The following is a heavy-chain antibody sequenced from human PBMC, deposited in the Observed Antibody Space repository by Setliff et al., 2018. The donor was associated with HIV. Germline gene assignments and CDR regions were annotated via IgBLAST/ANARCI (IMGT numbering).Heavy chain of an antibody. CDR1: GYTFTRHY. D-gene: IGHD3-10*01. Sequence: AAVKVSCKASGYTFTRHYLHWVRLAPGQGLEWMGWMNPNSSNSGYAQNFQGRVTMTLDTSISTAYMELSSLTSEDTAVYYCTRGRHSQTAGAIKFAFWGQGSLVTVS. CDR2: MNPNSSNS. J-gene: IGHJ5*01. CDR3: TRGRHSQTAGAIKFAF. V-gene: IGHV1-8*01.